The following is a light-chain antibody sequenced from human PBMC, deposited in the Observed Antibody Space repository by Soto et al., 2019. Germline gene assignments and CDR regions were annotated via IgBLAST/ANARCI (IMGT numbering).Light chain of an antibody. CDR3: QQTYSTPPT. Sequence: DIQMTQSPSSLSGSVGDRVTITCRASESVNIYLNWYQQKPGKGPRLLIYFASTLQSGAPSRFSGSGSGTDFTLTISSLQPEDFATYYCQQTYSTPPTFGQGTKVDIK. CDR1: ESVNIY. CDR2: FAS. V-gene: IGKV1-39*01. J-gene: IGKJ1*01.